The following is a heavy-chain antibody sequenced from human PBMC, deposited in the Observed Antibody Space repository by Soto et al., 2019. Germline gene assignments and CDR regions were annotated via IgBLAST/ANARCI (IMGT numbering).Heavy chain of an antibody. D-gene: IGHD3-22*01. CDR2: ISYDGSNK. CDR1: GFTFSSYG. Sequence: GGSMRLSCAAAGFTFSSYGMHWVRQAPGKGLEWVAFISYDGSNKYYVDSVKGRFTISRDNSKNSLYLQMNSLRAEDAAVYYCAKDSGHYSDTSDYHYYFDYWGQGALVTVSS. J-gene: IGHJ4*02. CDR3: AKDSGHYSDTSDYHYYFDY. V-gene: IGHV3-30*18.